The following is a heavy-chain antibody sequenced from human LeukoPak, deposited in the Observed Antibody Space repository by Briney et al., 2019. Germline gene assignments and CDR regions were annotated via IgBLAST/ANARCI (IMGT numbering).Heavy chain of an antibody. Sequence: SETLSLTCTVSGGSISSGGYSWSWIRQPPGTGLEWIGYIYHSGSTYYNPSLKSRVTISVDRSKNQFSLKLSSVTAADTAVYYCARGVYDFWSGPPSPYYFDYWGQGTLVTVSS. CDR1: GGSISSGGYS. V-gene: IGHV4-30-2*01. D-gene: IGHD3-3*01. CDR3: ARGVYDFWSGPPSPYYFDY. J-gene: IGHJ4*02. CDR2: IYHSGST.